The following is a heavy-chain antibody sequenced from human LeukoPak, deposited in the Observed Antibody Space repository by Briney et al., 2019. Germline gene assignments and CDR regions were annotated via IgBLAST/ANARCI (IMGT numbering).Heavy chain of an antibody. CDR2: ISAYNGNT. CDR1: GYTLTSYG. J-gene: IGHJ6*03. V-gene: IGHV1-18*01. D-gene: IGHD5-12*01. Sequence: ASVKVSCKASGYTLTSYGISWVRQAPGQGLEWVGWISAYNGNTNYAQKLQGRVTMTTDTSTSTAYMELRSLRSDDTAVYYCARKRYSGYDGYYMDVWGKGTTVTVSS. CDR3: ARKRYSGYDGYYMDV.